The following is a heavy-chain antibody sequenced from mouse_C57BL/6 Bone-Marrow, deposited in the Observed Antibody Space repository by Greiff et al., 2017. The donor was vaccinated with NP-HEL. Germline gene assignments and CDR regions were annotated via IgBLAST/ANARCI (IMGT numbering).Heavy chain of an antibody. V-gene: IGHV1-69*01. CDR1: GYTFTSYW. CDR2: IDPTDSYT. CDR3: ARHEWYFDV. Sequence: QVQLQQPGAELVMPGASVKLSCKASGYTFTSYWMHWVKQRPGQGLEWIGEIDPTDSYTNYNQKFKGKSTLTVDKSSSTAYMQLSSLTSEDSAVYYCARHEWYFDVWGTGTTVTVSS. J-gene: IGHJ1*03.